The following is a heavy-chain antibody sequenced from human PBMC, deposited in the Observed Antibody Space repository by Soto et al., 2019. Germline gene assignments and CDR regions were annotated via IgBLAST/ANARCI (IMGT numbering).Heavy chain of an antibody. D-gene: IGHD5-12*01. CDR3: ARAGTKYSGYDLYYFDY. CDR1: GYTFTGYY. Sequence: QVQLVPSGAEVKKPGASVKVSCKASGYTFTGYYMHWVRQAPGQGLEWMGWINPNSGGTNYAQKFQGWVTMTRDTSISTAYMELSRLRSDDTAVYYCARAGTKYSGYDLYYFDYWGQGTLVTVSS. V-gene: IGHV1-2*04. CDR2: INPNSGGT. J-gene: IGHJ4*02.